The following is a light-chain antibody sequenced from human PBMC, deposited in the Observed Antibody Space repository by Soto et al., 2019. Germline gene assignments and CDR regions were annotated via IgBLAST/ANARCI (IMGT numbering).Light chain of an antibody. J-gene: IGLJ1*01. V-gene: IGLV1-40*01. Sequence: QSVLTQPPSVSGAPGQRVTISCTGSSSNIGAGYDVHWYQQLPGTAPKLLIYGNSNRPSGVPDRFSGSTSATSASLPITGLQAGKEPHYYGQSFDSSLSGYVFGTGTKVPV. CDR3: QSFDSSLSGYV. CDR1: SSNIGAGYD. CDR2: GNS.